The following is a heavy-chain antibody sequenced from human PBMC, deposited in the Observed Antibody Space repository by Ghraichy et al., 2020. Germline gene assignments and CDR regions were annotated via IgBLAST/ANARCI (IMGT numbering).Heavy chain of an antibody. CDR1: GFTFSNYA. J-gene: IGHJ4*02. V-gene: IGHV3-23*01. Sequence: GGSLRLSCAASGFTFSNYAMSWVRQAPGKGLEWVSTISVSGGSTYYADSVKGRFTISRDDSKNTLYLQMNSLRAEDTAVHYCANQEDGRLGYMYAWGQGTLVTVSS. D-gene: IGHD2-8*01. CDR2: ISVSGGST. CDR3: ANQEDGRLGYMYA.